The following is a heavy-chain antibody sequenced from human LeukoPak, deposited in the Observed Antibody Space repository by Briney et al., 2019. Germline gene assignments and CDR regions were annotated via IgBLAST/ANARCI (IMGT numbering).Heavy chain of an antibody. CDR2: ISGYNGHT. CDR3: ARRRCSGGSCYPFDY. Sequence: ASVKVSCKASGYTFTSYGINWVRQAPGQGLEWMGWISGYNGHTNYAQKLQGRVTMTTDTSTSTAYMELRSLRSDDTAVYYCARRRCSGGSCYPFDYWGQGTLVTVSS. D-gene: IGHD2-15*01. CDR1: GYTFTSYG. V-gene: IGHV1-18*01. J-gene: IGHJ4*02.